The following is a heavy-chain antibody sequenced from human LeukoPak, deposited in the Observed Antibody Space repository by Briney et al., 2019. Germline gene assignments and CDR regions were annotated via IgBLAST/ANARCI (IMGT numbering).Heavy chain of an antibody. J-gene: IGHJ2*01. D-gene: IGHD2-15*01. Sequence: GASVRVSCKASGYTFTSYYMHWVRQAPGQGLEWMGIINPSGGSTSYAQKFQGRVTMTRDTSTSTVYMELSSLRSEDTAVYYCARDLGSPEWYFDLWGRGTLVTVSS. V-gene: IGHV1-46*01. CDR1: GYTFTSYY. CDR3: ARDLGSPEWYFDL. CDR2: INPSGGST.